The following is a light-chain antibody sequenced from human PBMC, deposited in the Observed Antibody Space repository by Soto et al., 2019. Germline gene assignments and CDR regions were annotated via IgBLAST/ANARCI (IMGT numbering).Light chain of an antibody. CDR3: QQYNSYPYT. Sequence: DIQMTQSPSSLSASVGDRVTITCRASQGIRNYVAWFQQKAGKAAKSLIYAASSLQSGVPAKFSGSGSGTDFTLTISSLEPEDFATYYCQQYNSYPYTFGQGTKLEIK. CDR1: QGIRNY. J-gene: IGKJ2*01. CDR2: AAS. V-gene: IGKV1-16*02.